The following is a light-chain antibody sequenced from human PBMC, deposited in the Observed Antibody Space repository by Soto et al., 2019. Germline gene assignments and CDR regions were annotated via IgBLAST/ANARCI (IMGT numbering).Light chain of an antibody. CDR1: SSDVGGYRY. Sequence: QSVLTQPPSASGSPGQSVTISCTGTSSDVGGYRYVSWYQQHPGKAPKLMIYEVSKRPSGVPDRFSASKSGNTASLTVSGLQAEDEADYYCSSYAGRNSWVFGGGTQLTVL. CDR2: EVS. V-gene: IGLV2-8*01. J-gene: IGLJ3*02. CDR3: SSYAGRNSWV.